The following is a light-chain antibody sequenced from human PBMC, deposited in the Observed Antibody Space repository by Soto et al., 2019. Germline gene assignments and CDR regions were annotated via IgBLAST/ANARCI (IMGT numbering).Light chain of an antibody. J-gene: IGKJ1*01. V-gene: IGKV3-20*01. CDR2: GAS. CDR1: QSISSSY. Sequence: EIVLTQSPGTLSLFPGERATLSCRASQSISSSYLAWYQQKPGQAPRLLIYGASSRATGIPDRFIGSGSGTDFTLTISTLEADDFAVYYCQQYCTSPRTFGQGTKVEIK. CDR3: QQYCTSPRT.